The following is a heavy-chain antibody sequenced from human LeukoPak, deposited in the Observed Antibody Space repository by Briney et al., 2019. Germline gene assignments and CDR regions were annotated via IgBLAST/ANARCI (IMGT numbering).Heavy chain of an antibody. CDR1: GFTFSTFW. CDR2: IKQDGSEQ. CDR3: ARGHHYYDSSAYYY. D-gene: IGHD3-22*01. Sequence: GGSLRLSCTASGFTFSTFWMTWVRQAPGKGLEWVANIKQDGSEQYYVDSVKGRFTISRDNAKNSLSLQMNSLRAEDTAVYYCARGHHYYDSSAYYYGGQGTLVTVSS. V-gene: IGHV3-7*02. J-gene: IGHJ4*02.